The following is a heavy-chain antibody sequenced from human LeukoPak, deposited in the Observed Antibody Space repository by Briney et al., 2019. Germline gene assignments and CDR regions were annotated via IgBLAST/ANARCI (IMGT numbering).Heavy chain of an antibody. CDR3: ASAWAAAGLDYYSVMDV. Sequence: GASVKVSCKASGYTFTGYYMHWVRQAPGQGLEWMGWINPNSGGTNYSQKFQGRVTMTWDTSISTGYMEVSRLRSDDTAVYYCASAWAAAGLDYYSVMDVWGQGTTVTVSS. V-gene: IGHV1-2*02. D-gene: IGHD6-13*01. J-gene: IGHJ6*02. CDR1: GYTFTGYY. CDR2: INPNSGGT.